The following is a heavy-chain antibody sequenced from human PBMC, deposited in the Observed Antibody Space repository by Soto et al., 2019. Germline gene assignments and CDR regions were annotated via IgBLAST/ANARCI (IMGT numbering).Heavy chain of an antibody. Sequence: SVKVSCKASGGTFSSYAISWVRQAPGQGLEWMGGFIPIFGTANYAQKFQGRVTITADESTSTAYMELSSLRSEDTAVYYCARDASGGNWFDPWGQGTLVTVSS. V-gene: IGHV1-69*13. CDR2: FIPIFGTA. CDR1: GGTFSSYA. J-gene: IGHJ5*02. CDR3: ARDASGGNWFDP.